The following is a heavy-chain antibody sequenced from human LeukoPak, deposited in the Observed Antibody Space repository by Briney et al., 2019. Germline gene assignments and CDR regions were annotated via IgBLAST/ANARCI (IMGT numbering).Heavy chain of an antibody. CDR2: ISGSGGST. D-gene: IGHD1-26*01. J-gene: IGHJ4*02. CDR1: GLTLSSYA. CDR3: AKDQYSGSPYYFDN. Sequence: GGSLRLSCAASGLTLSSYAMSWVSQAPGKGLEWVSGISGSGGSTYYADSVKGRFTISRDNSKNTLYLQMNSLRAEDTAVYYCAKDQYSGSPYYFDNWGEETLVTVSS. V-gene: IGHV3-23*01.